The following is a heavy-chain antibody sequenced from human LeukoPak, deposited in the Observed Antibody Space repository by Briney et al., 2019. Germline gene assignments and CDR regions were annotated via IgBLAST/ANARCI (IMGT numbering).Heavy chain of an antibody. CDR3: VKTSSQWPREGFEY. J-gene: IGHJ4*02. CDR2: ISSNGGST. D-gene: IGHD6-19*01. V-gene: IGHV3-64D*06. CDR1: GFTFSSYG. Sequence: GGSLRLSCSASGFTFSSYGMDWVRQAPGKGLEYVSAISSNGGSTYYADSVKGRFTISRDNSKNTLYLQMSSLRAEDTAVYYCVKTSSQWPREGFEYWGQGTLVSVSS.